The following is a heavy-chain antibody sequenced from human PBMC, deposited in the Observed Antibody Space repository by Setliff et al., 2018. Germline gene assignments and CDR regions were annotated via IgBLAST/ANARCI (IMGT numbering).Heavy chain of an antibody. CDR2: ISVYNGDT. Sequence: ASVKVSCKASGYTFRNYAFAWVRQAPGQGLEWVGWISVYNGDTNYAQKFQGRVTLTTDTSTSTAYMELRSLTSDDSAVYYCARRYSSGWAYYYYYMDVWGKGTTVTVSS. CDR3: ARRYSSGWAYYYYYMDV. V-gene: IGHV1-18*01. D-gene: IGHD6-19*01. J-gene: IGHJ6*03. CDR1: GYTFRNYA.